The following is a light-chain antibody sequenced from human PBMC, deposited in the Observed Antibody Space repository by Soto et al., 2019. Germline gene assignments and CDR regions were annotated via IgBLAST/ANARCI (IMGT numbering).Light chain of an antibody. V-gene: IGKV1-5*01. CDR2: DAS. CDR3: QQYYSYPRT. CDR1: QSISSW. Sequence: DIQMTQSPSTLSVSVRDRVTITCRASQSISSWLAWYQQKPGKAPKLLIYDASSLQSGVPSRFSGSGSGTDFTLSISCLQSEDFATYYCQQYYSYPRTFGQGTKVDIK. J-gene: IGKJ1*01.